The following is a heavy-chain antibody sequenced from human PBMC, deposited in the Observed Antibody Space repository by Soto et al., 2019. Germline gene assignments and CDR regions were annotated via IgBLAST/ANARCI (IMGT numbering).Heavy chain of an antibody. Sequence: PGGSLRLSCAASGFTFSSVWMSWVRQAPGKGLEWVAKIKEDGSVRYYADSVEGRFSISRDNAKNSLYLQMNSLRAEDTAVYYCARDDDWHLNYWGQGALVTVSS. CDR2: IKEDGSVR. CDR1: GFTFSSVW. CDR3: ARDDDWHLNY. J-gene: IGHJ4*01. D-gene: IGHD3-9*01. V-gene: IGHV3-7*01.